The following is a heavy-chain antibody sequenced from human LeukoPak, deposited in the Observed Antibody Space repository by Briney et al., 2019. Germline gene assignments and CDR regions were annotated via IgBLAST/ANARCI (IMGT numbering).Heavy chain of an antibody. Sequence: GGSLRLSCAVSGVNNYAISWVRQAPGKGLEWVSVISGSGGSTYYADSVKGRFTIPRGTSENTIYLQMNSLRAEDTAVYYCATSPRVTLYVMGDFAYWGQGTLVTVSS. D-gene: IGHD3-16*01. CDR3: ATSPRVTLYVMGDFAY. V-gene: IGHV3-23*01. CDR1: GVNNYA. J-gene: IGHJ4*02. CDR2: ISGSGGST.